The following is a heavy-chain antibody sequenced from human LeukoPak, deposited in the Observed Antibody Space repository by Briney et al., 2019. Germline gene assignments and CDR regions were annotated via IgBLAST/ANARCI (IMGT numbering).Heavy chain of an antibody. CDR3: ARERGYYDY. CDR1: AFTSTIYW. V-gene: IGHV3-7*01. CDR2: IKQDGSEK. D-gene: IGHD3-22*01. Sequence: PRRSMRPACAASAFTSTIYWMSWDRQAQGKLREWVANIKQDGSEKYYMDSMKGRLIISRDNPKSSLYLQMNRLRAEDTPVYYCARERGYYDYWGQGTLASVSS. J-gene: IGHJ4*02.